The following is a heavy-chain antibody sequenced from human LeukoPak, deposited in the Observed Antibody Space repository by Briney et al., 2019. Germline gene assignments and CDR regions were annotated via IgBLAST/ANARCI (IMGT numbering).Heavy chain of an antibody. CDR1: GFTFSSHS. D-gene: IGHD2-21*02. Sequence: PGGSLRLSCAASGFTFSSHSMHWVRQAPGKGLEWVAVISYDGSNKYFADSVKGRFTISRDNSKSTLYLEMSSPRAEDTAVYYCARDREAYCGGDCYGAWDYWGQGTLVTVYS. J-gene: IGHJ4*02. CDR2: ISYDGSNK. V-gene: IGHV3-30-3*01. CDR3: ARDREAYCGGDCYGAWDY.